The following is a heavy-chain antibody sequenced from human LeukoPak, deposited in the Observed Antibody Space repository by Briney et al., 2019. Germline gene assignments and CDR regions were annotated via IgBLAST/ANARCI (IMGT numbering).Heavy chain of an antibody. CDR1: GFTFSTYW. J-gene: IGHJ4*02. CDR3: VREEGY. V-gene: IGHV3-7*01. CDR2: IKQGGSHK. Sequence: GGSLRLSCAASGFTFSTYWMYWVHQAPGKGLEWVANIKQGGSHKYYVDSVKGRFTISRDNAKNSLYLQMNSLRVEDTAVYYCVREEGYWGQGTLVTVSS.